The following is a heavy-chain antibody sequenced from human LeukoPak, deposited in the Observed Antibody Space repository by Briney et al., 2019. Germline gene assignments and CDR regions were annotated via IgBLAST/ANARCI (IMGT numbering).Heavy chain of an antibody. CDR2: INHSGST. CDR1: GGSFSGYY. CDR3: AREPAVVVVAATPDWFDP. D-gene: IGHD2-15*01. Sequence: PSETLSLTCAVYGGSFSGYYWSCIRQPPGKGLEWIGEINHSGSTNYNPSLKSRVTISVDTSKNQFSLKLSSVTAADTAVYYCAREPAVVVVAATPDWFDPWGQGTLVTVSS. V-gene: IGHV4-34*01. J-gene: IGHJ5*02.